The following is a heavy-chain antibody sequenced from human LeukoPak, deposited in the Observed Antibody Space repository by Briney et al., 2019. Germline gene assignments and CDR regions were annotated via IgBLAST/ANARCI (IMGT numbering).Heavy chain of an antibody. J-gene: IGHJ4*02. CDR2: ISSSGYTI. CDR1: GFTFSHYE. Sequence: GGSLRLSCEASGFTFSHYEMNWVRQAPGKGLEWVSYISSSGYTIYYADSVKGRFTISRDNAKNSLYLQMSSLRAEDTAVYYCAREDCSSTSCYDPSVSDYWGQGTLVTVSS. V-gene: IGHV3-48*03. D-gene: IGHD2-2*01. CDR3: AREDCSSTSCYDPSVSDY.